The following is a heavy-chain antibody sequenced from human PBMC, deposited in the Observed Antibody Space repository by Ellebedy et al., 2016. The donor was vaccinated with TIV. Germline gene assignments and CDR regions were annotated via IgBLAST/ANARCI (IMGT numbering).Heavy chain of an antibody. D-gene: IGHD1-1*01. Sequence: AASVKVSCKASGGTFSSYAISWVRQAPGQGLEWMGGIITIFGTAKYAQKFQGRVTITADESTSTAYMELSSLRAEDTAVYYCATDRAPDGRNWCIDPWGRGTLVTVSS. J-gene: IGHJ2*01. CDR1: GGTFSSYA. CDR3: ATDRAPDGRNWCIDP. CDR2: IITIFGTA. V-gene: IGHV1-69*13.